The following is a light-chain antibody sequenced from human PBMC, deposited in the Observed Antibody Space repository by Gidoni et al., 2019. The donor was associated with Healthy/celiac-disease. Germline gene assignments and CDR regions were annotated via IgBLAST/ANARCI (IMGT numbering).Light chain of an antibody. CDR1: QSLLHSNGYNY. CDR2: LGS. CDR3: MQALPTLT. V-gene: IGKV2-28*01. J-gene: IGKJ4*02. Sequence: GEPASISCRSSQSLLHSNGYNYLDWYLQKPGQSPQLLIYLGSNRASGVPDRFSGSGSGTDFTLKISRVEAEDVGVYYCMQALPTLTFGGGTKVEIK.